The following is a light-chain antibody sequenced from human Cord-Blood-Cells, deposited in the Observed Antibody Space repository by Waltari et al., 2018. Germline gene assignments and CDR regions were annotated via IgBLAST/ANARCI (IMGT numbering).Light chain of an antibody. V-gene: IGLV1-47*01. CDR1: SSNIGSHY. CDR2: SNK. J-gene: IGLJ2*01. Sequence: QSVLTQPPSASGTPGQRVTISCSGSSSNIGSHYVYWYQQLPGTAPKLLIYSNKQRPSGVPDRFSGSKSGTSASLAISGLRSEDEADYYCAAWDDSLSGVVFGGGTKLTVL. CDR3: AAWDDSLSGVV.